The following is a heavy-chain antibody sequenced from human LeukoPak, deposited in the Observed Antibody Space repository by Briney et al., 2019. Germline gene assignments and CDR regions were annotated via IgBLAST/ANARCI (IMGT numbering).Heavy chain of an antibody. CDR1: GFTFTNYW. Sequence: GGSLRLSCAASGFTFTNYWMTWVRQVPGKGLEWVANIKQDGSVKYYVDSVKGRFTISRDNAKNSLYLQMNSLRAEDTAVYNCARIGYSSSSLDFWGRGTLVTVSS. CDR2: IKQDGSVK. J-gene: IGHJ4*02. D-gene: IGHD6-6*01. V-gene: IGHV3-7*03. CDR3: ARIGYSSSSLDF.